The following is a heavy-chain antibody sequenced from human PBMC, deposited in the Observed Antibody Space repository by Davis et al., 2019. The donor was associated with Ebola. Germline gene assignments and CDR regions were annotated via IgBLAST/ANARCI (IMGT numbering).Heavy chain of an antibody. V-gene: IGHV3-74*01. CDR1: GFTFSSYW. CDR2: IKIDGSST. CDR3: AKEAAVAGDLYYYAMDV. Sequence: PGGSLRLSCAASGFTFSSYWIHWVRQTPGKGLVWVSRIKIDGSSTTYADSVKGRFTISRDNAKNTVYLQMNSLRAEDTAVYYCAKEAAVAGDLYYYAMDVWGQGTTVTVSS. D-gene: IGHD6-19*01. J-gene: IGHJ6*02.